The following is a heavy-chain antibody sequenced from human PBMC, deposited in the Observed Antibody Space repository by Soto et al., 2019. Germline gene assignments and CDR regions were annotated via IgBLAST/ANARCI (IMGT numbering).Heavy chain of an antibody. D-gene: IGHD5-12*01. CDR3: ARARANVAPNWFDP. CDR2: INPYSGDT. CDR1: GYTFSDYY. J-gene: IGHJ5*02. V-gene: IGHV1-2*04. Sequence: QVQLVQSGAEVKKPGASVKVSCKASGYTFSDYYVHWVRQAPGQGLEWMGWINPYSGDTNYAQKFQDWVTMTGDASVSTAYVELTTLVSDDTAVYYCARARANVAPNWFDPWGQGTMVIVSS.